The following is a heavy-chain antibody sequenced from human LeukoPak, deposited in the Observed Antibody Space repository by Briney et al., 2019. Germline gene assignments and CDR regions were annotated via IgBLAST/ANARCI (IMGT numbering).Heavy chain of an antibody. CDR3: AREGYCRAGTCYSFDY. Sequence: ASVKVSCKASGYTFTFYYIYWVRQARGQGLEWMGIINPSGRSTSYAQKFQGRVTMTKDMSTSTVYMELSSLRFEDAAVYFCAREGYCRAGTCYSFDYWGQGTLVTVSS. J-gene: IGHJ4*02. D-gene: IGHD2-15*01. CDR1: GYTFTFYY. V-gene: IGHV1-46*01. CDR2: INPSGRST.